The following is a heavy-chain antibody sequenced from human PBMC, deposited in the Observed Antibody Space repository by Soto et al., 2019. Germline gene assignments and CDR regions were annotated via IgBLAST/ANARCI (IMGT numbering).Heavy chain of an antibody. D-gene: IGHD3-16*01. CDR3: GRAQTRGTPRDA. J-gene: IGHJ6*04. Sequence: QVQLVQSGAEVKKPGSSVKVSCKASGGTFSSYTISWVRQAPGQGLEWMGRIIPIVGIANYAQKFQGRVTITADKSTGTAYMGLSSLSPGDAAVYYWGRAQTRGTPRDAWGKGTAFTVSP. CDR2: IIPIVGIA. CDR1: GGTFSSYT. V-gene: IGHV1-69*02.